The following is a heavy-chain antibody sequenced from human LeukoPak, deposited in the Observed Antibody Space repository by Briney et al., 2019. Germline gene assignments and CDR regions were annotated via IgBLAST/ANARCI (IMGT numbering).Heavy chain of an antibody. CDR3: ARGPYGTGSHFDF. CDR2: MNPNSGET. V-gene: IGHV1-8*03. J-gene: IGHJ4*02. Sequence: XXASXXTFISYDINXVRQATGQGLEWMGWMNPNSGETGYTPRFQGRGTITKETSISTAYMELSSLRSEDTAVYYCARGPYGTGSHFDFWGQGTLVTVSS. CDR1: XXTFISYD. D-gene: IGHD3-10*01.